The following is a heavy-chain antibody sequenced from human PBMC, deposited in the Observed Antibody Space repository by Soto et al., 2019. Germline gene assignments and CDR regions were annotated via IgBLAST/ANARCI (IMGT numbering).Heavy chain of an antibody. CDR3: ARDTCGGDCYSYYGMDV. D-gene: IGHD2-21*02. Sequence: QVQLQESGPGLVKPSQTLSLTCTVSGGSISSGDYYWSWIRQPPGKGLEWIGYIYYSGSTYYNPSLKSRVTISVDTSKNQFSLKPSSVTAADTAVYYCARDTCGGDCYSYYGMDVWGQGTTVTVSS. CDR2: IYYSGST. V-gene: IGHV4-30-4*01. CDR1: GGSISSGDYY. J-gene: IGHJ6*02.